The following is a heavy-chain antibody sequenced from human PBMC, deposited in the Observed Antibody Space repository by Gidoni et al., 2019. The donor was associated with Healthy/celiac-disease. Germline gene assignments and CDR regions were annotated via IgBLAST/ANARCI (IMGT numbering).Heavy chain of an antibody. Sequence: QVQLVQSGAEVKKPGASVKVSCKASGYTFTSYAMHWVRQAPGQRLEWMGWINAGNGNTKYAQKFQGRVTITRDTSASTAYMELSSLRSEDTAVYYCARASYSSSSASDWYFDLWGRGTLVTVSS. D-gene: IGHD6-6*01. V-gene: IGHV1-3*01. CDR1: GYTFTSYA. CDR3: ARASYSSSSASDWYFDL. CDR2: INAGNGNT. J-gene: IGHJ2*01.